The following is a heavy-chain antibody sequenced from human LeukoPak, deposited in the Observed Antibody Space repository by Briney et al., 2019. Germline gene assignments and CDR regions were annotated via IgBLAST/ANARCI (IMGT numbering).Heavy chain of an antibody. CDR2: IIPVLSTA. CDR3: ATAGGDIYYYYMDV. Sequence: SVKVSCKASGDTFSRYAISWVRQAPGQGLEWMGGIIPVLSTANYAQKFQDRVTITADESTSTAYMELSSLKSEDTAVYYCATAGGDIYYYYMDVWGKGTTVTISS. V-gene: IGHV1-69*13. CDR1: GDTFSRYA. D-gene: IGHD3-16*01. J-gene: IGHJ6*03.